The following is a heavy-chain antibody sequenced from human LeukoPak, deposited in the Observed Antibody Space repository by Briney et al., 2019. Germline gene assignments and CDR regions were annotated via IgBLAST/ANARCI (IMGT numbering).Heavy chain of an antibody. V-gene: IGHV3-30*04. CDR3: AREAGTSWNHYYYYYGMDV. CDR1: GFTFSSYA. D-gene: IGHD2-2*01. J-gene: IGHJ6*02. CDR2: ISYDGSNK. Sequence: GRSLRLSCAASGFTFSSYAMHWVRQAPGKGLEWVAVISYDGSNKYYADSVKGRFTISRDNSKNTLYLQMNSLRAEDTAVYYCAREAGTSWNHYYYYYGMDVWGQGTTVTGSS.